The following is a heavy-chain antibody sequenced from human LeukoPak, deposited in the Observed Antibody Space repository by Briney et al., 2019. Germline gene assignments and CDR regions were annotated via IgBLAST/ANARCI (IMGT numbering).Heavy chain of an antibody. V-gene: IGHV4-59*01. CDR1: GGSISRYY. D-gene: IGHD6-13*01. Sequence: TSETLSLTCTVSGGSISRYYWSWIRQPPGKGLEWIGYKDYSGSTNYNRSLKSRVTISVDTSKNQFSLKLSSVTAADTAVYYCARVYYSSSYDYWYFDLWGRGTLVTVSS. J-gene: IGHJ2*01. CDR2: KDYSGST. CDR3: ARVYYSSSYDYWYFDL.